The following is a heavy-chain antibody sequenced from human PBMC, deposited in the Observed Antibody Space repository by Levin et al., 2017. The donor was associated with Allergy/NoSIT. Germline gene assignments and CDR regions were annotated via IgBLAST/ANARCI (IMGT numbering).Heavy chain of an antibody. V-gene: IGHV4-59*01. D-gene: IGHD6-19*01. CDR1: GGSILNSY. Sequence: SQTLSLPCTVSGGSILNSYWTWIRQPPGKGLEWIGYIKYTGTTNYNPSLNGRVTISVDISKNQFSLRLTSVSAADTAVYYCARLPDISGWPFDSWGQGILVTVSS. CDR3: ARLPDISGWPFDS. CDR2: IKYTGTT. J-gene: IGHJ4*02.